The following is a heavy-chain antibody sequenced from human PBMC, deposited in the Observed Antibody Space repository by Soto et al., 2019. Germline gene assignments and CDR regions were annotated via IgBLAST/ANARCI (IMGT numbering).Heavy chain of an antibody. V-gene: IGHV1-69*13. Sequence: SVKVSCKASGGTFSSYAISWVRQAPGQGLEWMGGIIPIFGTANYAQKLQGRVTITADESTSTAYMELSSLRSEDTAVYYCARGSLGMITSHPFDYWGQGTLVTVSS. CDR1: GGTFSSYA. CDR3: ARGSLGMITSHPFDY. D-gene: IGHD3-16*01. CDR2: IIPIFGTA. J-gene: IGHJ4*02.